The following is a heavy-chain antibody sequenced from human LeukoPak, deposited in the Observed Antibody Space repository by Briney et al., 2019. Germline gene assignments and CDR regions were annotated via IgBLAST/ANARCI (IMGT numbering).Heavy chain of an antibody. CDR3: AKEESSSWFH. J-gene: IGHJ4*02. CDR2: LSDDSGKI. D-gene: IGHD6-13*01. CDR1: GFTFSSYS. Sequence: GGSLRLSCAASGFTFSSYSMNWVRQAPGKGLEWVSSLSDDSGKIYYADSVKGRFTISRDNSKSTLYVHMNNLRAEDTAIYYCAKEESSSWFHWGQGTLVTVSS. V-gene: IGHV3-23*01.